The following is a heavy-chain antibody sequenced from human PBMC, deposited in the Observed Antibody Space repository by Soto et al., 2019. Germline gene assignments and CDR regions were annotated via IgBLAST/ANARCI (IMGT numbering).Heavy chain of an antibody. CDR1: GFTFSSYA. V-gene: IGHV3-23*01. Sequence: EVQLLESGGGLVQPGGSLRLSCATSGFTFSSYALNWVRQAPGKGLEWVSVISGSGDNTYYADSVKGRFTISRDNSKNTLYLQMNSLRAEDTAVYYCAKDLGTDDFWSAYYTCYYMDVWGKGTPVTVSS. J-gene: IGHJ6*03. CDR2: ISGSGDNT. D-gene: IGHD3-3*01. CDR3: AKDLGTDDFWSAYYTCYYMDV.